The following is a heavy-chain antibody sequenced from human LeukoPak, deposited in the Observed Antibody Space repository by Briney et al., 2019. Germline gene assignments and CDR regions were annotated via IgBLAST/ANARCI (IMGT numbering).Heavy chain of an antibody. CDR1: GFTFSSYP. V-gene: IGHV3-64*02. CDR3: ARDSTSGWSFDQ. J-gene: IGHJ4*02. CDR2: IFGLGDST. Sequence: ETGGSVKLSCAASGFTFSSYPMHWVRQAPGKGLEFVSSIFGLGDSTTYTDSVMGRFTISRDNSKNTLYLQMGSLRPEDMGVYYCARDSTSGWSFDQWGQGTLVTVSS. D-gene: IGHD6-19*01.